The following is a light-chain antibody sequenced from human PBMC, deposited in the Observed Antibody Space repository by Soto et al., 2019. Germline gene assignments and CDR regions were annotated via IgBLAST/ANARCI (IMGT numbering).Light chain of an antibody. V-gene: IGKV3D-20*02. J-gene: IGKJ1*01. CDR1: QTIGRTY. CDR2: GTS. CDR3: QQRSNWPRT. Sequence: EIVLTQSPGTLSLSPGETATLSCRASQTIGRTYLAWYQQKPGQAPRLLIFGTSSRATGIPDRFSGSGSGTDFTLTISSLEPEDFAVYYCQQRSNWPRTFGQGTKVDIK.